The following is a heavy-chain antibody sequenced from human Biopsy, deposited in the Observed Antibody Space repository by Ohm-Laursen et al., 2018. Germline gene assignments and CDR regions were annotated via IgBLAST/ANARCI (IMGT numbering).Heavy chain of an antibody. D-gene: IGHD1-26*01. CDR2: IWYDGSKK. Sequence: SLRLSCAASGFIFNNYGMHWVRQAPGKGLEWVAVIWYDGSKKYYADSVKGRFTISRDNSKNTLYLQMKSLRAEDTALYYCAKDLKWDVSADYFDFWGQGTLVTVSS. CDR3: AKDLKWDVSADYFDF. V-gene: IGHV3-33*06. J-gene: IGHJ4*02. CDR1: GFIFNNYG.